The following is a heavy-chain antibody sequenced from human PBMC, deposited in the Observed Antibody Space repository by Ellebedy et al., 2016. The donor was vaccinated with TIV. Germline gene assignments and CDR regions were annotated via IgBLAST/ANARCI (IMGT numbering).Heavy chain of an antibody. J-gene: IGHJ4*02. CDR3: ARGDRELLRGGDYFDY. V-gene: IGHV1-46*01. Sequence: ASVKVSCKASGYTFTSYFMYWVRQAPGQGLEWVGLINPSSGSTTYAQKFQGRVTMTRDTSTSTVYMELSSLKSEDTAVYYCARGDRELLRGGDYFDYWGQGALVTVSS. CDR2: INPSSGST. D-gene: IGHD1-26*01. CDR1: GYTFTSYF.